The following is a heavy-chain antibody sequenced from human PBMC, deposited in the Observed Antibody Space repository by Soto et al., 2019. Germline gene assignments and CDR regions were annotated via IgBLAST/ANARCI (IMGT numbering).Heavy chain of an antibody. V-gene: IGHV4-34*01. CDR2: VNHSGSP. CDR1: GGSFSGYY. CDR3: ARGLGRYYYGSGSYANWFDP. J-gene: IGHJ5*02. D-gene: IGHD3-10*01. Sequence: PSETLSLTCAVYGGSFSGYYWSRIRQPPGKGLEWIGEVNHSGSPNYNPSLKTRVTMSVDTSISTAYMKLSRLSADDTAVYYCARGLGRYYYGSGSYANWFDPWGQGTLVTVSS.